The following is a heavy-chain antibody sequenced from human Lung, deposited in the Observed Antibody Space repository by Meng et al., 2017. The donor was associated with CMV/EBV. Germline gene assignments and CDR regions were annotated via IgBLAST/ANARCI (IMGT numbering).Heavy chain of an antibody. Sequence: SVXVSCKASGGSLSDYAISWVRQAPGQGLEWMGGSIPIFGTTNYAQKFQGRVTITTDESATTAYMDLSSLRSEDTAVFYCARGPSTSYDTSRGLHSWGQGSLVSVSS. V-gene: IGHV1-69*05. CDR2: SIPIFGTT. CDR1: GGSLSDYA. J-gene: IGHJ4*02. CDR3: ARGPSTSYDTSRGLHS. D-gene: IGHD3-22*01.